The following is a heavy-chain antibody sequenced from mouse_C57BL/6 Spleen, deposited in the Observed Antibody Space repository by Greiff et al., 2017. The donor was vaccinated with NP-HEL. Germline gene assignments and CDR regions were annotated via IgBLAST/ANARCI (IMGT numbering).Heavy chain of an antibody. CDR2: IYPGDGDT. D-gene: IGHD3-1*01. V-gene: IGHV1-82*01. J-gene: IGHJ4*01. CDR1: GYAFSSSW. CDR3: AREGLPYPLDY. Sequence: QVQLQQSGPELVKPGASVKISCKASGYAFSSSWMNWVKQRPGKGLEWIGRIYPGDGDTNYNGKFKGKATLTADKSSSTAYMQLSSLTSEDSAVYFCAREGLPYPLDYWGQGTSVTVSS.